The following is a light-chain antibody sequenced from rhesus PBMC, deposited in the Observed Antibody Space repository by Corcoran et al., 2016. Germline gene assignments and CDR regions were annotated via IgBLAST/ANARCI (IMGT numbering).Light chain of an antibody. CDR3: QQGFLYPFT. CDR2: RAT. V-gene: IGKV1S9*01. J-gene: IGKJ3*01. CDR1: QSLSNY. Sequence: DIQMTQSPSSLSASVGDRVTITCQASQSLSNYLNWYQQQPGKIPKLLIYRATSLQSGIPFRFSGSGARTDFTFTISSRHPEGFATYSFQQGFLYPFTFGPGTKLDIK.